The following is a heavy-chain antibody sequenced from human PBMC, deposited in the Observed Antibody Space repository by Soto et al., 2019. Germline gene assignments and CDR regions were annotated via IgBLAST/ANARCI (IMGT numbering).Heavy chain of an antibody. CDR3: ARSDYYDSSGYYSAGFDY. Sequence: SETLSLTCAVSGGSISSSNWWSWVRQPPGKGLEWIGEIYHSGSTNYNPSLKSRVTISVDKSKNQFSLKLSSVTAADTAVYYCARSDYYDSSGYYSAGFDYWGQGTMLTVSS. V-gene: IGHV4-4*02. D-gene: IGHD3-22*01. J-gene: IGHJ4*02. CDR1: GGSISSSNW. CDR2: IYHSGST.